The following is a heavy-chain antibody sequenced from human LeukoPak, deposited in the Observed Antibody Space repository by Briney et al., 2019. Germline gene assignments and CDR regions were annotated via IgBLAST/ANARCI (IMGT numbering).Heavy chain of an antibody. J-gene: IGHJ6*03. Sequence: SETLSLTCAVSGYSISSGYSWGWIRQPPGKGLEWIGSIYHSGSTYYNPSLKSRVTISVDTSKNQFALKLTSVTAADTAVYYCARSLYCSSTSCYTRNSYYYYMDVWGKGTTVTVSS. D-gene: IGHD2-2*02. V-gene: IGHV4-38-2*01. CDR2: IYHSGST. CDR3: ARSLYCSSTSCYTRNSYYYYMDV. CDR1: GYSISSGYS.